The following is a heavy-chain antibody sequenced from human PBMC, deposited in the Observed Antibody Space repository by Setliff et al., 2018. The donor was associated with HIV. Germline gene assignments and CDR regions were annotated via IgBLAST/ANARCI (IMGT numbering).Heavy chain of an antibody. V-gene: IGHV4-4*09. CDR3: ATLDPSGGNFLAY. J-gene: IGHJ4*02. D-gene: IGHD2-21*02. Sequence: LSLTCTVSGDTDFYWNWIRQPPGKGLEWIGYIHASGKTNYNPSLKSRVTLALDTSEMHFSLHLTSVTAADTAVYYCATLDPSGGNFLAYWGQGTLVTVSS. CDR1: GDTDFY. CDR2: IHASGKT.